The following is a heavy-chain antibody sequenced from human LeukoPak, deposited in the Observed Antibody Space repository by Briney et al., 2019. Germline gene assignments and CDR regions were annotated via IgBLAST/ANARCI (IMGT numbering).Heavy chain of an antibody. V-gene: IGHV3-30*04. CDR2: ISYDGPNK. J-gene: IGHJ4*02. D-gene: IGHD6-19*01. CDR1: GFTFSSYA. CDR3: ARGVRIAVAGNIDY. Sequence: ARSLRLSCAASGFTFSSYAMHWARRAPGKGLEWVAVISYDGPNKNYADSVKGRFTISRDNSKNTLYLQMNSLRAEDTAVYYCARGVRIAVAGNIDYWGQGTLVTVSS.